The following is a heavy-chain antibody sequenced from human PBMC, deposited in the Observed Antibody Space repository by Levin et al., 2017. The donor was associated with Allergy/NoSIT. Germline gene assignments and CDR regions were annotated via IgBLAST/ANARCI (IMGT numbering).Heavy chain of an antibody. CDR1: GFTFSGYS. V-gene: IGHV3-21*01. Sequence: PGGSLRLSCSASGFTFSGYSMNWVRQAPGIGLEWVSSISSSSSYISYADSVRGRFTISRDNAKNSLYLQMNSLRAEDTAVYYCARDRGGPTTLDYWGQGTLVTVSS. J-gene: IGHJ4*02. CDR3: ARDRGGPTTLDY. D-gene: IGHD1-26*01. CDR2: ISSSSSYI.